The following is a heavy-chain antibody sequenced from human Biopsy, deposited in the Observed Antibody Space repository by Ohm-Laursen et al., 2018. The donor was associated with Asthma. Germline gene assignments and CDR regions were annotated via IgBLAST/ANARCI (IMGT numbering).Heavy chain of an antibody. CDR1: GGTFSNFA. CDR3: ARCQVGYSSGWALLLKKIYYPGMDV. D-gene: IGHD6-19*01. J-gene: IGHJ6*02. CDR2: IMTVFGTT. V-gene: IGHV1-69*13. Sequence: SVKVSCKAPGGTFSNFAISWVRQAPGQGLEWLGGIMTVFGTTNYAQKFQGRVTITADESTSTAYMEVTSLRSEDTAIYYCARCQVGYSSGWALLLKKIYYPGMDVWGQGTAVTVSS.